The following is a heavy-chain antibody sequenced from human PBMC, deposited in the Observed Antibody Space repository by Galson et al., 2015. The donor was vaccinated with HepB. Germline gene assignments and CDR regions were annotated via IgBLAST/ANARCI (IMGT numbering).Heavy chain of an antibody. CDR1: GFSFSTYW. J-gene: IGHJ5*02. D-gene: IGHD3-10*01. CDR2: IRQDGNEK. Sequence: SLRLSCAASGFSFSTYWMTWVRQTVGEGLECVATIRQDGNEKHYADSVKGRFTISRDNAKNTLYLQLDSLRAEDTAVYYCAAVCGSGVYGRFDPWGQGTLVTVSS. V-gene: IGHV3-7*01. CDR3: AAVCGSGVYGRFDP.